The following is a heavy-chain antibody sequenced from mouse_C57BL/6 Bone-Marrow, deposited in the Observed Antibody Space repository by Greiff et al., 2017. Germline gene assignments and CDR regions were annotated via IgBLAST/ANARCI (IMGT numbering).Heavy chain of an antibody. CDR3: ARNDGYRAWFAY. V-gene: IGHV1-55*01. Sequence: VQLQQPGAELVKPGASVKMSCKASGYTFTSYWITWVKQRPGQGLEWIGDIYPGSGSTNYNEKFKSKATLTVDTSSSTAYMQLSSLTSEDSAVYYWARNDGYRAWFAYWGQGTLVTVSA. J-gene: IGHJ3*01. CDR1: GYTFTSYW. D-gene: IGHD2-3*01. CDR2: IYPGSGST.